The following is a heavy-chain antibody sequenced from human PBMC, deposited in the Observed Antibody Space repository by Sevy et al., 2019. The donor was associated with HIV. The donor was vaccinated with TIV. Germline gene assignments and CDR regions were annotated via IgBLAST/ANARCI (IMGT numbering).Heavy chain of an antibody. D-gene: IGHD3-10*01. Sequence: GESLKISCAASGFTFSSYSMNWVRQAPGKGLEWVSSISSSSNYIYYADSVKGRLTISRDNAKNALYLQMNSLRAEDTAVYDCARDPRNYYGWGGDYWGQGTLVTVSS. CDR3: ARDPRNYYGWGGDY. CDR2: ISSSSNYI. J-gene: IGHJ4*02. V-gene: IGHV3-21*01. CDR1: GFTFSSYS.